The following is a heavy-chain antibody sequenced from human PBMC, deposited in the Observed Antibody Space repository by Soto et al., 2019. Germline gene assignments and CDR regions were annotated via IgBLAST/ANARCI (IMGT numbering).Heavy chain of an antibody. CDR2: ISYDGSNK. J-gene: IGHJ4*02. CDR1: GFTFSSYG. CDR3: AKDSAEMLAYCDY. V-gene: IGHV3-30*18. Sequence: QVQLVESGGGVVQPGRSLRLSCAASGFTFSSYGMHWVRQAPGKGLEWVAVISYDGSNKYYADSVKGRFTISRDNSKNTLYLQMNSLRAEDTAVYYCAKDSAEMLAYCDYWGQGTLVTVSS. D-gene: IGHD2-8*01.